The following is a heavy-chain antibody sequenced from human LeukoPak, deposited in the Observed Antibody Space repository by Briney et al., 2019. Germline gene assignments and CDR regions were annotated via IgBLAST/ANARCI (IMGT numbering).Heavy chain of an antibody. CDR3: ARDQDSSSWADAFDI. J-gene: IGHJ3*02. V-gene: IGHV3-30-3*01. CDR2: ISYDGSNK. Sequence: GRSLRLSCAASGFTFSSYAMHWVRQAPGKGLEWVAVISYDGSNKYYADSVKGRFTISRDNSKNTLYLQMNSLRAEDTAVYYCARDQDSSSWADAFDIWGQGTMVTVSS. CDR1: GFTFSSYA. D-gene: IGHD6-13*01.